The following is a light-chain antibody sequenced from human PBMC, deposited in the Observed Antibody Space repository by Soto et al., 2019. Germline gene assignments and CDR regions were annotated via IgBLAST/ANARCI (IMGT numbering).Light chain of an antibody. J-gene: IGLJ1*01. CDR2: EVS. CDR3: SSYTSSTSYV. Sequence: QSALTQPASVSGSPGQSITISCTGTSSDVGGYNFVSWYQQHPGKAPKLMISEVSNRPSGVSNRFSGSKSGNTASLTISGLQADDEADYYCSSYTSSTSYVFGTGTKLTAL. V-gene: IGLV2-14*01. CDR1: SSDVGGYNF.